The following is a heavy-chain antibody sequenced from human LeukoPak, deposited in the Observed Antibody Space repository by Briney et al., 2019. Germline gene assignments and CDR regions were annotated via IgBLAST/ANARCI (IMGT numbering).Heavy chain of an antibody. CDR2: ISAYNGNT. Sequence: ASVKVSCKASGGTFSRYAMSWVRQAPGQGLEWMGWISAYNGNTNYAQKLQGRVTMTTDTSTSTAYMELRSLRSDDTAVYYCARERYSGSYYLDYWGQGTLVTVSS. CDR3: ARERYSGSYYLDY. V-gene: IGHV1-18*01. CDR1: GGTFSRYA. D-gene: IGHD1-26*01. J-gene: IGHJ4*02.